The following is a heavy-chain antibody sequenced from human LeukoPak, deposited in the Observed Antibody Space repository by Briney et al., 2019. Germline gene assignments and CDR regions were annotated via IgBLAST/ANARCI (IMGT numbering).Heavy chain of an antibody. CDR2: TYYRSKWYN. V-gene: IGHV6-1*01. CDR3: ARVGYCSSTSCYDNWFDP. J-gene: IGHJ5*02. Sequence: SQTLSLTCAISGDSVSSNSAAWNWIRQSPSRGLEWLGRTYYRSKWYNDYAVSVKSQITINPDTSKNQFSLQLNSVTPEDTAVYYCARVGYCSSTSCYDNWFDPWGQGTLVTVSS. D-gene: IGHD2-2*01. CDR1: GDSVSSNSAA.